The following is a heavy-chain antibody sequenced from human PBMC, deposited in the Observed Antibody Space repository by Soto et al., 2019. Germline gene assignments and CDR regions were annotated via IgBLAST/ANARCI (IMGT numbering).Heavy chain of an antibody. CDR1: GDSVSNNSAA. J-gene: IGHJ6*02. CDR2: TYYRSKWYN. CDR3: ARCDYSTSWYFHYGMDV. D-gene: IGHD6-13*01. V-gene: IGHV6-1*01. Sequence: SQTLSLTCAISGDSVSNNSAALNWIRQSPSRGLEWLGRTYYRSKWYNDYAVSLKSRITINPDTSKNQFSLQLNSVTPEDTAVYYCARCDYSTSWYFHYGMDVWGQGTTVTVSS.